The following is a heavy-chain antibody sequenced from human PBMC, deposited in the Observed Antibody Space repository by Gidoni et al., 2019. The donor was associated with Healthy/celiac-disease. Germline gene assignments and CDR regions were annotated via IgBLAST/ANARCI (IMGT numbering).Heavy chain of an antibody. CDR3: ARHTSTHYGDAPHLFDY. CDR2: IYYSGST. J-gene: IGHJ4*02. CDR1: GGSISSSSYY. Sequence: QLQLQESGPGLGKPSETLSRTCTVSGGSISSSSYYWGWLRQPPGKGLEWLGSIYYSGSTYYNPSLKRRVTISVDTSKNQFSLKPSSVTAADTAVYYCARHTSTHYGDAPHLFDYWGQGTLVTVSS. D-gene: IGHD4-17*01. V-gene: IGHV4-39*01.